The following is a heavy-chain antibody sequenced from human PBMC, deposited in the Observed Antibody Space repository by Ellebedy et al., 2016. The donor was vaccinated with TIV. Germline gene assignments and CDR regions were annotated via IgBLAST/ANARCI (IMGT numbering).Heavy chain of an antibody. CDR2: ISGSRRHI. D-gene: IGHD1-1*01. Sequence: PGGSLRLSCAASGFTFSDYSFNWVRQAPGKGLEWVSSISGSRRHIYYADSVKGRFTISTDNANNSLYLQMNSLRAEDTAVYYCAREKSGHKWNDGFDSWGQGTLVTVSS. V-gene: IGHV3-21*01. J-gene: IGHJ4*02. CDR1: GFTFSDYS. CDR3: AREKSGHKWNDGFDS.